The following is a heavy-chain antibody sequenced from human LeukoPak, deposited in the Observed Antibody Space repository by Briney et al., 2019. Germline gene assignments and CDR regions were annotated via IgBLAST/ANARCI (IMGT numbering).Heavy chain of an antibody. D-gene: IGHD3-10*01. CDR2: INHSGST. Sequence: PSETLSLTCAVYGGSFSGYYWSWIRQPPGKGLEWIGEINHSGSTNYNPSLKSRVTIPVDTSKNQFSLKLSSVTAADTAVYYCARHQYVWFGGSDYWGQGTLVTVSS. J-gene: IGHJ4*02. V-gene: IGHV4-34*01. CDR1: GGSFSGYY. CDR3: ARHQYVWFGGSDY.